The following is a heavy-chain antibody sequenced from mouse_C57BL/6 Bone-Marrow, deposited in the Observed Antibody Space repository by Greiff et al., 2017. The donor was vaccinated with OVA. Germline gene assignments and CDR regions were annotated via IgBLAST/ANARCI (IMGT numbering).Heavy chain of an antibody. Sequence: EVKLLESGAELVRPGASVKLSCTASGFNIKDDYMHWVKQRPEQGLEWIGWIDPENGDTEYASKFQGKATITADTSSNTAYLQLSSLTSEDTAVYYCTLPDYYGSSFAYWGQGTLVTVSA. J-gene: IGHJ3*01. V-gene: IGHV14-4*01. CDR1: GFNIKDDY. D-gene: IGHD1-1*01. CDR2: IDPENGDT. CDR3: TLPDYYGSSFAY.